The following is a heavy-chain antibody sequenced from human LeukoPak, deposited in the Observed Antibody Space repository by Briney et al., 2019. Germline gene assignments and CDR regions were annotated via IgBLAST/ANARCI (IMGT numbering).Heavy chain of an antibody. Sequence: GASVKVSCKASGGTFSSYAISWVRQAPGQGLERMGGIIPIFGTANYAQKFQGRVTITTDESTSTAYMELSSLRSEDTAVYYCARGRGMTTVTTWTFDYWGQGTLVTVSS. J-gene: IGHJ4*02. V-gene: IGHV1-69*05. CDR3: ARGRGMTTVTTWTFDY. CDR2: IIPIFGTA. CDR1: GGTFSSYA. D-gene: IGHD4-17*01.